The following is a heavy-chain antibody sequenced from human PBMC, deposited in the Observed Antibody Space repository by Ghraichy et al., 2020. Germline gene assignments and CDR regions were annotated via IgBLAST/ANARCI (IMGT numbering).Heavy chain of an antibody. D-gene: IGHD6-13*01. CDR1: GGSISSSGYY. CDR3: ARQAYSTSPFDF. J-gene: IGHJ4*02. Sequence: SETLSLTCNVSGGSISSSGYYWGWVRQPPGKGLEWIGDIYYSGTSYYKPSLKSRVTMSVDTSKSQFSLNLSSVTDADTAVYFCARQAYSTSPFDFWGPGTLVTVAS. CDR2: IYYSGTS. V-gene: IGHV4-39*01.